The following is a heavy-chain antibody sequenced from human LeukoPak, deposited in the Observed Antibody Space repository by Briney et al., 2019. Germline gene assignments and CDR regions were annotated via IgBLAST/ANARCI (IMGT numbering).Heavy chain of an antibody. CDR1: GFTFDDYA. CDR3: AKASKEGIYDSSGYYYFDY. Sequence: PRRSLPLSCAASGFTFDDYAMHWVRPAPGKGLEWVSGISWNSGSIGYADSVKGRFTISRDNAKNSLYLQMNSLRAEDTALYYCAKASKEGIYDSSGYYYFDYWGQGTLVTASS. V-gene: IGHV3-9*01. CDR2: ISWNSGSI. J-gene: IGHJ4*02. D-gene: IGHD3-22*01.